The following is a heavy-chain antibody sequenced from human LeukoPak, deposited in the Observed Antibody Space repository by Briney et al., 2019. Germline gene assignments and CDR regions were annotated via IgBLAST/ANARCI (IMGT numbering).Heavy chain of an antibody. J-gene: IGHJ6*02. D-gene: IGHD3-3*01. CDR1: GFTFSSYA. V-gene: IGHV3-30-3*01. CDR3: ARPLGEWLSHYYYGMDV. CDR2: ISYDGSNK. Sequence: GRSLRLSCAASGFTFSSYAMHWVRQAPSKGLEWVAVISYDGSNKYYADSVKDRFTISRDNSKNTLYLQMNSLRAEDTAVYYCARPLGEWLSHYYYGMDVWGQGTTVTVSS.